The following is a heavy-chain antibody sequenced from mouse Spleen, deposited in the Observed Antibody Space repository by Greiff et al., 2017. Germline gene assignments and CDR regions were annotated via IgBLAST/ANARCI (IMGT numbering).Heavy chain of an antibody. CDR2: ISYAGSN. J-gene: IGHJ2*01. Sequence: VQLKESGPGLVKPSQSLSLTCSVTGYSITSGYYWNWIRQLPGNQLEWMGYISYAGSNNYNPSLKNRISITRDTSKNQFFLKLNSVTTEDTATYDFARASLTTVGATAFDYWGQGTTLTVSS. V-gene: IGHV3-6*01. D-gene: IGHD1-1*01. CDR1: GYSITSGYY. CDR3: ARASLTTVGATAFDY.